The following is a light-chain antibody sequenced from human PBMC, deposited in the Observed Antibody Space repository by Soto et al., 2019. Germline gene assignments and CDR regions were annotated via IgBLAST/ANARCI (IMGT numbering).Light chain of an antibody. CDR2: GAS. CDR3: RQVYTYPRT. J-gene: IGKJ1*01. CDR1: QGVRSY. Sequence: DIQMTQSPSSLSASVGDRVTITCRASQGVRSYLAWFQQRPGKAPKLLIFGASTLQNGVPARFSGGGFGTEFALTIASLQPEDFATYYCRQVYTYPRTFGQGTNVDIK. V-gene: IGKV1-9*01.